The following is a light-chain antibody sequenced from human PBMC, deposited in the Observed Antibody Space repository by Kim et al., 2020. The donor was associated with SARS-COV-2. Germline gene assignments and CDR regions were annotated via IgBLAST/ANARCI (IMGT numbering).Light chain of an antibody. CDR2: EVS. CDR3: GSYAGSSIVV. CDR1: SSDVGSYNL. Sequence: QSALTQPASVSGSPGQSITISCTGTSSDVGSYNLVSWYQQHPGKAPKLMIYEVSKRPSGVSNRFSGSKSGNTASLTISGLQAEDEADYYCGSYAGSSIVVFGGGTQLTVL. J-gene: IGLJ2*01. V-gene: IGLV2-23*02.